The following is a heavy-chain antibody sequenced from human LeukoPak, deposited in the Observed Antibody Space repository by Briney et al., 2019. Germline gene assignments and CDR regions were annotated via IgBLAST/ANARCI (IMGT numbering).Heavy chain of an antibody. CDR3: AKAGGGSYYDSSGYYY. Sequence: PGGSLRLSCAASGFTFSSYWMSWVRQAPGKGLEWVANIKQDGSEKYYVDSVKGRFTISRDNSKNSLYLQMNSLRTEDTALYYCAKAGGGSYYDSSGYYYWGQGTLVTVSS. CDR2: IKQDGSEK. V-gene: IGHV3-7*05. J-gene: IGHJ4*02. D-gene: IGHD3-22*01. CDR1: GFTFSSYW.